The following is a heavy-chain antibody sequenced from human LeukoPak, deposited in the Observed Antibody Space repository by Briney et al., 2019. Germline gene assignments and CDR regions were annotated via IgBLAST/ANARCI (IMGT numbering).Heavy chain of an antibody. CDR2: AGSAGTNT. V-gene: IGHV3-33*06. Sequence: GGSLRLSCAASGFTLSSNGIHWLRQAPGKGLEWVAVAGSAGTNTYYSDSVRGRFTVSRDNSKSTVYLQMNSLRDEDTAVYYCAKGCGGDCFILQYRGQGTLVAVSS. D-gene: IGHD2-21*02. CDR3: AKGCGGDCFILQY. CDR1: GFTLSSNG. J-gene: IGHJ4*02.